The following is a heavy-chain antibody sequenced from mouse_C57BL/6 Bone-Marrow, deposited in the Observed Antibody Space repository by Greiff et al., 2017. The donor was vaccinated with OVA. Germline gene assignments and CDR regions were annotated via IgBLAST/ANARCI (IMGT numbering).Heavy chain of an antibody. Sequence: QVQLKQPGAELVKPGASVKLSCKASGYTFTSYWMHWVKQRPGRGLEWIGRIDPNSGGTKYNEKFKSKATLTVDKPSSTAYMQLSSLTSEESAVYYCARNPFGYRYYGSSYGYFDVWGTGTTVTVSS. J-gene: IGHJ1*03. CDR3: ARNPFGYRYYGSSYGYFDV. V-gene: IGHV1-72*01. CDR2: IDPNSGGT. D-gene: IGHD1-1*01. CDR1: GYTFTSYW.